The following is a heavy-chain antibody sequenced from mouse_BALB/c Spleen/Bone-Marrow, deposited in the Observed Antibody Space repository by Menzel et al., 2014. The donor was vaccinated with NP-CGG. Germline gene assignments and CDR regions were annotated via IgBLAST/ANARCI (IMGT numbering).Heavy chain of an antibody. CDR3: ARHRDNCFYFDC. J-gene: IGHJ2*01. CDR2: IWGDGRT. V-gene: IGHV2-6-7*01. CDR1: GLSLIGYG. Sequence: VMLVESGPGLVAPSQSLSVTCTVSGLSLIGYGVNWVRQPPGKGLEWLGMIWGDGRTDYNSALKSRLIISKDNSKSQVFLKMNSLQTDDTARYYCARHRDNCFYFDCWGQGTTLTVSS. D-gene: IGHD1-3*01.